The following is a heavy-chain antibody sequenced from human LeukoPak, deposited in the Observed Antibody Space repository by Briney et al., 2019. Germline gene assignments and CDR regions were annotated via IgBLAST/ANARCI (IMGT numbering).Heavy chain of an antibody. CDR1: GGSISTPGYY. CDR2: LYHSGST. V-gene: IGHV4-39*01. J-gene: IGHJ4*02. CDR3: ARHALATVTDHSFDY. D-gene: IGHD2-21*02. Sequence: PSETLSLTCTVSGGSISTPGYYWGWIRQPPGKGLEWIGSLYHSGSTYYKPSLKSRATISVDKSKNQCSLKLRSVTAADTAVYYCARHALATVTDHSFDYWGQGTLVTVSS.